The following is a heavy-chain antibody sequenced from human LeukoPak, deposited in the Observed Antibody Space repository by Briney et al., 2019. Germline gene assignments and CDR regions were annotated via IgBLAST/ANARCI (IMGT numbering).Heavy chain of an antibody. CDR2: IYYSGST. V-gene: IGHV4-39*07. D-gene: IGHD6-6*01. CDR3: ARVASIAARRRYYYYYYMDV. Sequence: PSETLSLTCAVFGGSISSNSYYWGWIRQPPGKGLEWIGSIYYSGSTYYNPSLKSRVTISVDTSKNQFSLKLSSVTAADTAVYYCARVASIAARRRYYYYYYMDVWGKGTTVIVSS. CDR1: GGSISSNSYY. J-gene: IGHJ6*03.